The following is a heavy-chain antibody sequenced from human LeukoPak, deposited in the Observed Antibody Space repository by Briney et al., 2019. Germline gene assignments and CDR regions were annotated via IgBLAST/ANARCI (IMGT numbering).Heavy chain of an antibody. D-gene: IGHD6-13*01. V-gene: IGHV1-69*01. CDR3: AIRIAAAGIDY. CDR2: IIPIFGTA. Sequence: SVKVSCKASGATFSSYAISWVRQAPGQGLEWMGGIIPIFGTANYAQKFQGRVTITADESTSTAYMELSSLRSEDTAVYYCAIRIAAAGIDYWGQGTLVTVSS. CDR1: GATFSSYA. J-gene: IGHJ4*02.